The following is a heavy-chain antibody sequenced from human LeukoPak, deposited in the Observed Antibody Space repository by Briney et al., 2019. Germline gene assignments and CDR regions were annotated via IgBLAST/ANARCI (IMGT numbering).Heavy chain of an antibody. V-gene: IGHV4-39*01. J-gene: IGHJ4*02. CDR1: GGSTSSSIYY. CDR2: IYYSGST. D-gene: IGHD3-22*01. CDR3: ARRGYYYDSPVDY. Sequence: SETLSLTSTVSGGSTSSSIYYWGWIREPPVKGLEWIGRIYYSGSTYYNPPLKSRVTISVAISKNQFSLKLSSVTAAAMSVCLSARRGYYYDSPVDYWGQGTLVTVSS.